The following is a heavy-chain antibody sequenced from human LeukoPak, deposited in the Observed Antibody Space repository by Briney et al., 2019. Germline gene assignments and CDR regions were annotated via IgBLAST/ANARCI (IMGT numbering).Heavy chain of an antibody. CDR1: GGSISSGDYY. V-gene: IGHV4-30-4*01. J-gene: IGHJ2*01. Sequence: PSEALSLTCTVSGGSISSGDYYWSWIRQPPGKGLEWIGYIYYSGSTYYNPPLKSRVTISVDTSKNQFSLKLSSVTAADTAVYYCASLIMVRGVIIRNWYFDLWGRGTLVTVSS. CDR2: IYYSGST. D-gene: IGHD3-10*01. CDR3: ASLIMVRGVIIRNWYFDL.